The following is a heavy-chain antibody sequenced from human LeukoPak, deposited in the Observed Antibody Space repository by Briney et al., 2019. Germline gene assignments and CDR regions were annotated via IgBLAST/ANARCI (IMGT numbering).Heavy chain of an antibody. V-gene: IGHV1-8*01. CDR2: MNPNSGNT. Sequence: ASVKVSCKASGYTFTSYDINWVRQATGQGLEWMGWMNPNSGNTGYAQKFQGRGTMTRNTSISTAYMELSSLRSEDTAVYYCARGLLTIRSRYYYMDVWGKGTTVTVSS. J-gene: IGHJ6*03. CDR1: GYTFTSYD. CDR3: ARGLLTIRSRYYYMDV. D-gene: IGHD3-3*01.